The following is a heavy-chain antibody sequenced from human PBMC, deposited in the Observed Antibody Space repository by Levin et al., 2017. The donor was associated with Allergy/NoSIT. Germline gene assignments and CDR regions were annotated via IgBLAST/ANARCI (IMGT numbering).Heavy chain of an antibody. CDR1: GFSLSNARMG. CDR2: IFSNDEK. D-gene: IGHD3-3*01. Sequence: SGPTLVKPTETLTLTCTVSGFSLSNARMGVSWIRQPPGKALEWLAHIFSNDEKSYSTSLKSRLTISKDTSKSQVVLTMTNMDPVDTATYYCARTYYDFWSGYQDTSPGNYFDYWGQGTLVTVSS. CDR3: ARTYYDFWSGYQDTSPGNYFDY. J-gene: IGHJ4*02. V-gene: IGHV2-26*01.